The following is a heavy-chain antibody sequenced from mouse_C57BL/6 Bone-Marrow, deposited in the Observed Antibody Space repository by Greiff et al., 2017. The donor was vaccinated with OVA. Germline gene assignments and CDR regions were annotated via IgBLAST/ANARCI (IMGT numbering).Heavy chain of an antibody. CDR2: ISNLAYSS. V-gene: IGHV5-15*01. Sequence: DVHLVESGGGLVQPGGSLKLSCAASGFTFSDYGMAWVRQAPRKGPEWVAFISNLAYSSYYADTVTGRFTISRENAKNTLYLEMSSLRSEDTAMYYCARQGYYGSSYSWFAYWGQGTLFTVSA. J-gene: IGHJ3*01. CDR3: ARQGYYGSSYSWFAY. CDR1: GFTFSDYG. D-gene: IGHD1-1*01.